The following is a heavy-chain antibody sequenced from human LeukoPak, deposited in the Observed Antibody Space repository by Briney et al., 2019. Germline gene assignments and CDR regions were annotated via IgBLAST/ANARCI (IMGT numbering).Heavy chain of an antibody. CDR3: ALLGYCSGGICHSTDFLGYVQH. J-gene: IGHJ1*01. CDR2: ASGSGGST. D-gene: IGHD2-15*01. CDR1: GFTFSSYA. V-gene: IGHV3-23*01. Sequence: GGSLRLSCAASGFTFSSYAVSWVRQAPGKGLEWVSAASGSGGSTYYADSVKGRFTISRDNSKNTLYLQMNSLRAEDTAVYYCALLGYCSGGICHSTDFLGYVQHWGQGTLVIVSS.